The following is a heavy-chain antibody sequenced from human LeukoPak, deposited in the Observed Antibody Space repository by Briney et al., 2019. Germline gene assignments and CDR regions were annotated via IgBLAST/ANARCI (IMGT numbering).Heavy chain of an antibody. V-gene: IGHV3-21*01. CDR2: ISRSSSYI. Sequence: GGSLRLSCAASGVTFSSYSMNSVRQAPGKGLEWVSFISRSSSYIYYADSVKGRFTISKDNAKNSLYLQMNSLRAEDTAVYFCARDVSHSEYSSYEKPFDYWGQRTLVTVSS. J-gene: IGHJ4*02. CDR1: GVTFSSYS. D-gene: IGHD4-11*01. CDR3: ARDVSHSEYSSYEKPFDY.